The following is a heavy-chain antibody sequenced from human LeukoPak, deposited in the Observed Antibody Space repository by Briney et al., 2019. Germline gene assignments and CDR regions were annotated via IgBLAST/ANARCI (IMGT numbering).Heavy chain of an antibody. CDR1: GFTFNNYA. J-gene: IGHJ4*02. V-gene: IGHV3-23*01. Sequence: GGSLRLSCADSGFTFNNYAMNWVRQAPGKGLEWVSSTSGSGASTYYADSVKGRFTISRDNSRNTLYLQMNTLRAEDTAVYFCAKSPVSSCRGSFCYPFDYWGQGNLVTVSS. D-gene: IGHD2-15*01. CDR3: AKSPVSSCRGSFCYPFDY. CDR2: TSGSGAST.